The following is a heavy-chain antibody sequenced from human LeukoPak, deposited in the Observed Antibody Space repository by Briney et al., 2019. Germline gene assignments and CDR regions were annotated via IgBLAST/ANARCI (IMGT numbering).Heavy chain of an antibody. CDR3: ARARNPTVTTERPLDY. J-gene: IGHJ4*02. Sequence: ASVKVSCKASGGTFSSYAISWVRQAPGQGLEWMGGIIPIFGTANYAQKFQGRDTITADESTSTAYMELSSLRSEDTAVYYCARARNPTVTTERPLDYWGQGTLVTVSS. V-gene: IGHV1-69*13. D-gene: IGHD4-17*01. CDR1: GGTFSSYA. CDR2: IIPIFGTA.